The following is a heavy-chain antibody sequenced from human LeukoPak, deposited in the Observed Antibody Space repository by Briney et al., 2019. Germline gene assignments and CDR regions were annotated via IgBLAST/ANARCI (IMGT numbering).Heavy chain of an antibody. D-gene: IGHD1-26*01. CDR3: ATPTMDSGSFSGGFDY. V-gene: IGHV4-34*01. J-gene: IGHJ4*02. CDR1: GGSFSGYY. Sequence: SETLSLTCAVYGGSFSGYYWSWIRQPPGKGLEWIGEINHSGSTNYNPSLKSRVTISVDTSKNQFSLKLSSVTAADTAVYYCATPTMDSGSFSGGFDYWGQGTLVTVSS. CDR2: INHSGST.